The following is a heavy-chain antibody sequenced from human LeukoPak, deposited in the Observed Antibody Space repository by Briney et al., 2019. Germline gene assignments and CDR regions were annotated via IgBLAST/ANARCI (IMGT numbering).Heavy chain of an antibody. D-gene: IGHD4-17*01. J-gene: IGHJ6*03. CDR2: ISGSGGST. CDR3: AKATVPYYYYMDV. CDR1: GFTFSSYG. Sequence: GGSLRLSCAASGFTFSSYGMSWVRQAPGKGLEWVSAISGSGGSTYYADSVKGRFTISRDNSKNTLYLQMNSLRAEDTAVYYCAKATVPYYYYMDVWGKGTTVTISS. V-gene: IGHV3-23*01.